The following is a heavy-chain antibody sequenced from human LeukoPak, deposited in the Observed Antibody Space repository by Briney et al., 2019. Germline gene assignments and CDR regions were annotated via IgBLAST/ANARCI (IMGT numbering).Heavy chain of an antibody. Sequence: GGSLRLSCAASGFTFSSYAMHWVRQAPGKGLEWVAVISYDGSNKYYADSVKGRFTISRDNSKNTLYLQMNSLRAEDTAVYYCAREGRTFGVVIDYWGQGTLVTVSS. D-gene: IGHD3-3*01. CDR3: AREGRTFGVVIDY. J-gene: IGHJ4*02. CDR2: ISYDGSNK. CDR1: GFTFSSYA. V-gene: IGHV3-30*01.